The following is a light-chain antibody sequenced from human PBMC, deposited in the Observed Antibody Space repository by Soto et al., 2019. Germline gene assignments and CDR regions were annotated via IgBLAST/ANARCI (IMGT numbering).Light chain of an antibody. CDR1: QSVSGY. CDR2: DAS. J-gene: IGKJ3*01. V-gene: IGKV3-11*01. Sequence: EFVLTQSPATLSLSPGDRATLSCRASQSVSGYLAWYQIKPGQAPRLLIYDASNRVTGIPARFSGSGFGTDFTLTISSLEPEDFAVYYCQPRADWPTFGPGTRVDLK. CDR3: QPRADWPT.